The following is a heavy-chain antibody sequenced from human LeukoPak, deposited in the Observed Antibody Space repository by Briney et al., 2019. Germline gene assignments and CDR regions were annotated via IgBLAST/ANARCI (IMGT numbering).Heavy chain of an antibody. J-gene: IGHJ3*02. V-gene: IGHV1-2*06. CDR3: ASSSIAVAGTGAFDI. D-gene: IGHD6-19*01. CDR2: INPNSDGT. CDR1: GYTFTGYY. Sequence: ASVKVSCKASGYTFTGYYMHWVRQAPGQGLEWMGRINPNSDGTNYAQKFQGRVTMTRDTSISTAYMELSRLRSDDTAVYYCASSSIAVAGTGAFDIRGQGTMVTVSS.